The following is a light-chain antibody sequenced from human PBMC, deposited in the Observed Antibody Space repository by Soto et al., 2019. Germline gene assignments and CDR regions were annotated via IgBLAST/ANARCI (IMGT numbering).Light chain of an antibody. J-gene: IGKJ5*01. Sequence: EIVLTQSPGTLSLSPGERATLSCRASQSLNSNYLAWHQQKPGQAPRLLIYDTFSRATGIPDRFSGSGSGTDFTLTISRLEPEDFAVYFCQQYDYLITCGQGTRLEIK. V-gene: IGKV3-20*01. CDR3: QQYDYLIT. CDR2: DTF. CDR1: QSLNSNY.